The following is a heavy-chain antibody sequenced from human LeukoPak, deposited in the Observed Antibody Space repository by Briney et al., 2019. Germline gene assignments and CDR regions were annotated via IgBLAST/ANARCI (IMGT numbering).Heavy chain of an antibody. Sequence: SSETLSLTCTVSGGSISSGGYPWSWLRQHPGKGLEWIGYIYYSGSTYYNPSLKSRVSMSVDTSKNQFSLKLSSVTAADTAVYYCASGRGPDYFATSGVDYWGQGTLVTVSS. CDR1: GGSISSGGYP. J-gene: IGHJ4*02. CDR2: IYYSGST. CDR3: ASGRGPDYFATSGVDY. V-gene: IGHV4-31*03. D-gene: IGHD3-22*01.